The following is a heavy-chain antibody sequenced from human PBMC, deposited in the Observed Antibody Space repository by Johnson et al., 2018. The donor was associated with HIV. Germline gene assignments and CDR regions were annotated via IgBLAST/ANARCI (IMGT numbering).Heavy chain of an antibody. CDR3: ARGGWGDAFDI. CDR2: ISYDGSEK. Sequence: QVQLVESGGGVVQPGRSLRLSCAASGFTFRSYAMHWVRQAPGKGLERVAVISYDGSEKYYVDSVKGRFTISRDNAKNSLYLQMNSLRAEDTAVYYCARGGWGDAFDIWGQGTMVTVSS. D-gene: IGHD3-16*01. J-gene: IGHJ3*02. V-gene: IGHV3-30*04. CDR1: GFTFRSYA.